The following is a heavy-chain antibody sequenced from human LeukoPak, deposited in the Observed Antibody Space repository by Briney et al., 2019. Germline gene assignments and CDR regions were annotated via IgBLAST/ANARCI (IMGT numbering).Heavy chain of an antibody. D-gene: IGHD3-3*01. V-gene: IGHV4-59*01. CDR1: GGSISSYY. J-gene: IGHJ4*02. Sequence: SETLSLTCTVSGGSISSYYWSWIRQPPGKGLEWIGYIYYSGSTNYNPSLKSRVTISVDTSKNHFSLKLSSVTAADTAVYYCARAGQGDFWSGLVYFDYWGQGTLVTVSS. CDR3: ARAGQGDFWSGLVYFDY. CDR2: IYYSGST.